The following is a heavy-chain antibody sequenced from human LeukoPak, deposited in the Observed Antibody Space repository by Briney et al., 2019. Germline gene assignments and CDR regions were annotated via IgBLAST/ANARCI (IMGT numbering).Heavy chain of an antibody. CDR2: IYSGGST. D-gene: IGHD2-2*02. CDR3: ARRGYCSSTSCYMLDY. CDR1: GFTVSSNY. Sequence: GGSLRLSCAASGFTVSSNYMSWVRQAPGKGLEWVSVIYSGGSTYYADSVKGRFTISRDNSKNTLYLQMNSLRAEDTAVYYCARRGYCSSTSCYMLDYWGQGTLVTVSS. J-gene: IGHJ4*02. V-gene: IGHV3-66*01.